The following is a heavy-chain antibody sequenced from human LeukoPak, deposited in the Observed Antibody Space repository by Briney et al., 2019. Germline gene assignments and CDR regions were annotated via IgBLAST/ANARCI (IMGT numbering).Heavy chain of an antibody. J-gene: IGHJ6*02. CDR3: AKDNLGYYYYGMDV. V-gene: IGHV3-9*01. CDR2: IAWNSGTI. CDR1: GFIFDDYA. Sequence: GGSLRLSCAASGFIFDDYAMHGVRQAPGKGREWVSGIAWNSGTIGYADSVKGRFTISRDNAKNSLYLQMNSLRAEDTALYYCAKDNLGYYYYGMDVWGQGTTVTVSS.